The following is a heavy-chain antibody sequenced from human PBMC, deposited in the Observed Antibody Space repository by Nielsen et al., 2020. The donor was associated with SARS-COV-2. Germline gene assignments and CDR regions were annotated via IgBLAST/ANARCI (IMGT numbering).Heavy chain of an antibody. CDR2: IYYSGST. CDR3: AREGAPDKYSSGWYRPFDY. Sequence: SETLSLTCTVSGGSISSGSYYWSWIRQPAGKGLEWIGYIYYSGSTNYNPSLKSRVTISVDTSKNQFSLKLSSVTAADTAVYYCAREGAPDKYSSGWYRPFDYWGQGTLVTVSS. D-gene: IGHD6-19*01. CDR1: GGSISSGSYY. J-gene: IGHJ4*02. V-gene: IGHV4-61*10.